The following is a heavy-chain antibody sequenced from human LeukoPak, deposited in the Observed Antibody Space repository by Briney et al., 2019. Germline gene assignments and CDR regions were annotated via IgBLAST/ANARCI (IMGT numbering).Heavy chain of an antibody. CDR2: INHSGST. CDR3: ARAEGGSFDY. CDR1: GGSFSGYY. V-gene: IGHV4-34*01. D-gene: IGHD3-16*01. Sequence: SETLSLTCAVYGGSFSGYYWNWIRQPPGKGLEWIGEINHSGSTNYNPSLKSRVTISVDTSKNQFSLKLSSVTAADTAVYYCARAEGGSFDYWGQGTLVTVSS. J-gene: IGHJ4*02.